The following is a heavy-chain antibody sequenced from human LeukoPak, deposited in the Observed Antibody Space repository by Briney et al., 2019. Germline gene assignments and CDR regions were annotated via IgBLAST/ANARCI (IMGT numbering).Heavy chain of an antibody. D-gene: IGHD2-15*01. Sequence: SETLSLTCAVYGGSFSGYYWSWIRQPPGKGLEWIGYIYFSGSTNYNPSLKSRVTVSLDTTKNQVSLKLSSVSAADTAVYYCASTGYCIGGSCYSNYFDHWGQGTLVTVSS. CDR3: ASTGYCIGGSCYSNYFDH. CDR1: GGSFSGYY. V-gene: IGHV4-59*08. J-gene: IGHJ4*02. CDR2: IYFSGST.